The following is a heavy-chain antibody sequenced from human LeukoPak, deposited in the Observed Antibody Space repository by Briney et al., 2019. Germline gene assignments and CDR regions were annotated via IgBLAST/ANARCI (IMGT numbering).Heavy chain of an antibody. CDR2: IYTSGST. Sequence: PSETLSLTCSVSGGSFDGKYWSWIRQPPGKGLEWIGYIYTSGSTNFNPSLRSRVAMSTDTSKNQFSLKVYSVTAADTAVYYCARRSHSPSVSPYWGPGTQVTVSS. J-gene: IGHJ4*02. V-gene: IGHV4-4*09. D-gene: IGHD3-10*01. CDR3: ARRSHSPSVSPY. CDR1: GGSFDGKY.